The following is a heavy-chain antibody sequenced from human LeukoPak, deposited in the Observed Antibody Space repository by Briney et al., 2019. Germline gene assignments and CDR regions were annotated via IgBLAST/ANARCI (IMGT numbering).Heavy chain of an antibody. CDR2: IYHSGST. CDR3: ARAKGFGSGSRINWFDP. Sequence: SETLSLTCTVSGYYISSGYYWGWIRQPPGKGLEWIGSIYHSGSTYYNPSLKSRVTISVDTSKNQFSLKLSSVTAADTAVYYCARAKGFGSGSRINWFDPWGQGTLVTVSS. J-gene: IGHJ5*02. V-gene: IGHV4-38-2*02. D-gene: IGHD3-10*01. CDR1: GYYISSGYY.